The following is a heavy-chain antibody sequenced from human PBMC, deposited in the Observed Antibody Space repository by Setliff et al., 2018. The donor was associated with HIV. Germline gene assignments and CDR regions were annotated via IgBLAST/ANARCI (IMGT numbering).Heavy chain of an antibody. CDR1: GGTFSSYA. D-gene: IGHD6-19*01. Sequence: SVKVSCKTSGGTFSSYAVSWVRQAPGKGLEWMGGIIPAFGTANYAQKFQGXXXXTTDESTSTAYMELSGLRSEDTAVYFCARDGLLVAGIRFDYWGQGTLXXVSS. V-gene: IGHV1-69*05. J-gene: IGHJ4*01. CDR2: IIPAFGTA. CDR3: ARDGLLVAGIRFDY.